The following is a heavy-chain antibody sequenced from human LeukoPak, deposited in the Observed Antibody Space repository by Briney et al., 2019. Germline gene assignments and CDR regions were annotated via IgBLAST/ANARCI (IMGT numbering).Heavy chain of an antibody. Sequence: KPGGSLRLSCAASGFTFSSYSMNWVRQAPGKGLEWVSSISSSSSYIYYADSVKGRFTISRDNAKNSLYLQMNSLRAEDTAVYYCARDSYGSGSYYNEFHYWGQGTLVTVSS. CDR3: ARDSYGSGSYYNEFHY. CDR2: ISSSSSYI. D-gene: IGHD3-10*01. J-gene: IGHJ4*02. CDR1: GFTFSSYS. V-gene: IGHV3-21*01.